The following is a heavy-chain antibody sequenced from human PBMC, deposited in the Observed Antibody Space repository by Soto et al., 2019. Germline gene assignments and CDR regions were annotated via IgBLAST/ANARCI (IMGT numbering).Heavy chain of an antibody. CDR1: GFTSGIYA. CDR2: ISYDGSKK. CDR3: ARDYTIGDYFDY. J-gene: IGHJ4*02. V-gene: IGHV3-30-3*01. Sequence: QVQLVESGGGVVQPGRSLRLSCAASGFTSGIYAMNWVRQAPGKGLEWVAVISYDGSKKYYADSVKGRFTISRDNSKNTLYLQMSSLRAEDTAVYYCARDYTIGDYFDYWGQGTLVTVSS. D-gene: IGHD3-16*01.